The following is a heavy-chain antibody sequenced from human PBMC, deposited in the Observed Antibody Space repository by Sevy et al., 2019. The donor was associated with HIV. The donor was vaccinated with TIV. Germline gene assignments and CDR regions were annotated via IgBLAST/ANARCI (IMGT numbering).Heavy chain of an antibody. CDR3: ARDLAIAVAGTAPAMDY. CDR2: ISSSGSTI. Sequence: GGSLRLSCAASGFTFSDYYMSWIRQAPGKGLEWVSSISSSGSTIYYADSVKGRFTISRDNAKNSLYLQMNSLRAEDTAVYYCARDLAIAVAGTAPAMDYWGQGTLVTVSS. D-gene: IGHD6-19*01. J-gene: IGHJ4*02. V-gene: IGHV3-11*01. CDR1: GFTFSDYY.